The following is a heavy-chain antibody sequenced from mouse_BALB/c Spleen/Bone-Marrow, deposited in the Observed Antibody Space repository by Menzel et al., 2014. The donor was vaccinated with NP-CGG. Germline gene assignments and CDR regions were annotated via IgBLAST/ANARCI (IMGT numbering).Heavy chain of an antibody. CDR3: ARYRLGTYFDY. V-gene: IGHV14-3*02. CDR2: IDPANGNT. CDR1: GFNIKDTY. Sequence: VQLQQPGAELVKPGASVKLSCTASGFNIKDTYMHWVKQRPEQGLEWIGRIDPANGNTKYDPKFQGEATITADTSSNTAYLQLSSLTSEDTAAYYCARYRLGTYFDYWGQGTTLTVSS. D-gene: IGHD2-14*01. J-gene: IGHJ2*01.